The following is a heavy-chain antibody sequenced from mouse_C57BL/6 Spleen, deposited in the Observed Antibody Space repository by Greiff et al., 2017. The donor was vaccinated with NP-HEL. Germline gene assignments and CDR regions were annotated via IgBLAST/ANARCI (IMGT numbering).Heavy chain of an antibody. D-gene: IGHD2-4*01. CDR2: ISSGSSTI. V-gene: IGHV5-17*01. J-gene: IGHJ4*01. CDR3: ARRDDYDLYYAMDY. CDR1: GFTFSDYG. Sequence: DVKLVESGGGLVKPGGSLKLSCAASGFTFSDYGMHWIRQAPEKGLEWVAYISSGSSTIYYADTVKGRFTISRDNAKNTLFLQMTSLRSEDTAMYYCARRDDYDLYYAMDYWGQGTSVTVSS.